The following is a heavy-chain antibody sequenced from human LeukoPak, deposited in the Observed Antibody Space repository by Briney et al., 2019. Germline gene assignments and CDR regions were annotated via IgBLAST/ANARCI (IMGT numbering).Heavy chain of an antibody. CDR3: ARFPGSAEYRHYYYMDV. CDR1: GGSISSYY. Sequence: SETLSLTCTVSGGSISSYYWSWIRQPPGKGLEWIGYIYYSGSTNYNPALKSRVTVSVDTSKNQFSLKLSSVTAADTAVYYCARFPGSAEYRHYYYMDVWGKGTTVTVSS. J-gene: IGHJ6*03. CDR2: IYYSGST. D-gene: IGHD2-15*01. V-gene: IGHV4-59*01.